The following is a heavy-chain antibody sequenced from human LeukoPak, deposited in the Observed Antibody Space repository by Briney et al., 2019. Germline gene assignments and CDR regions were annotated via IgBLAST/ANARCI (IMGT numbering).Heavy chain of an antibody. V-gene: IGHV4-39*01. Sequence: SETLSLTCTVSGVSTSSSNYYWGWIRQPPGKGLEWIGGIHYSGNTYYNPSLKSRVTISIDTSKNQFSLKLSSVTAADTAVYYCARLGAGPTYYDFWSGYSSFYFDYWGQGTLVAVSS. CDR3: ARLGAGPTYYDFWSGYSSFYFDY. CDR2: IHYSGNT. J-gene: IGHJ4*02. D-gene: IGHD3-3*01. CDR1: GVSTSSSNYY.